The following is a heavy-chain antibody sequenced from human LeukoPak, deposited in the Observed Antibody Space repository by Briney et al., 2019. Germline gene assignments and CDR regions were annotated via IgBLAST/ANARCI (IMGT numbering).Heavy chain of an antibody. CDR1: GFTFSSYG. J-gene: IGHJ4*02. CDR2: IWYDGSNK. V-gene: IGHV3-33*01. CDR3: ASPTTSGRSSGYLPHF. D-gene: IGHD6-19*01. Sequence: GGSLRLSCAASGFTFSSYGMHWIRQAPGKGLEWVAVIWYDGSNKYYADSVKGRFTISRDNSKNTPYLQMNSLRAEDTAVYYCASPTTSGRSSGYLPHFWGQGTLVTVSS.